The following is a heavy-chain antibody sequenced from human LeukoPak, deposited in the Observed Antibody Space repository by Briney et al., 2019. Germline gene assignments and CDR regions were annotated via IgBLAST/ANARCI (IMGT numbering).Heavy chain of an antibody. CDR2: IRQDGSEK. J-gene: IGHJ4*02. CDR1: GFSFSSYW. CDR3: ASYSGYGSPLDY. Sequence: PGGSLRLSCAASGFSFSSYWMSWVRQAPGKGLEWVANIRQDGSEKDYVDSVKGRFTISRDNAKNSLYLQMNSLRAEDTAVYYCASYSGYGSPLDYWGQGNMVTVSS. V-gene: IGHV3-7*01. D-gene: IGHD5-12*01.